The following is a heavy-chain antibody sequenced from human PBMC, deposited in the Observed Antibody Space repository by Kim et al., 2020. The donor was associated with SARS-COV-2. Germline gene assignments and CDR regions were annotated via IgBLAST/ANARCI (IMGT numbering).Heavy chain of an antibody. CDR3: TRVPPYSNSWWDAFD. Sequence: GGSLRLSCAASGFTFSDSAMYWVRQASGKGLEWVGRIRSKANSYATAYDVSVKGRFIISRADSKNTAYLQMNSLKTEDTAIYYCTRVPPYSNSWWDAFD. V-gene: IGHV3-73*01. CDR2: IRSKANSYAT. J-gene: IGHJ3*02. CDR1: GFTFSDSA. D-gene: IGHD6-13*01.